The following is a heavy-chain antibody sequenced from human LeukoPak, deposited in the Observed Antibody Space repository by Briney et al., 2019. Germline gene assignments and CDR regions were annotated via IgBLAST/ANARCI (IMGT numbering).Heavy chain of an antibody. CDR2: VYYSGST. CDR1: SGSIGSSRNY. CDR3: ARASFNVVFGNWFDP. D-gene: IGHD2-8*01. V-gene: IGHV4-39*01. Sequence: SETLSLTCTVSSGSIGSSRNYWGWIRQAPGKGLEWIVNVYYSGSTFYNPSLKSRVTISVDTSKNQFSLKLRSVTAADTAIYYCARASFNVVFGNWFDPWGQGTLVTVSS. J-gene: IGHJ5*02.